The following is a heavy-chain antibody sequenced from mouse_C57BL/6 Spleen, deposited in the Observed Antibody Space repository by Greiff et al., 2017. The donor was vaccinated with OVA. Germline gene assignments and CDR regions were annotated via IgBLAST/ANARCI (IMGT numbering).Heavy chain of an antibody. CDR1: GYTFTSYW. CDR3: AIYGSSYAWFAY. V-gene: IGHV1-52*01. J-gene: IGHJ3*01. Sequence: VKLQQPGAELVRPGSSVKLSCKASGYTFTSYWMHWVKQRPIQGLEWIGNIDPSDSETHYNQKFKDKATLTVDKSSSTAYMQLSSLTSEDSAVYYCAIYGSSYAWFAYWGQGTLVTVSA. CDR2: IDPSDSET. D-gene: IGHD1-1*01.